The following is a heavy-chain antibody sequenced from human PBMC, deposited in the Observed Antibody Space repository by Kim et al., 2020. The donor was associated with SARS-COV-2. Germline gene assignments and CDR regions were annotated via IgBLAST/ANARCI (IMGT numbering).Heavy chain of an antibody. J-gene: IGHJ2*01. CDR2: IYYSGST. V-gene: IGHV4-39*01. D-gene: IGHD3-10*01. Sequence: SETLSLTCTVSGGSISSSSYYWGWIRQPPGKGLEWIGSIYYSGSTYYNPSLKSRVTISVDTSKNQFSLKLSSVTAADTAVYYCARRLYGSGSYGYFDLWGRGTLVTVSS. CDR3: ARRLYGSGSYGYFDL. CDR1: GGSISSSSYY.